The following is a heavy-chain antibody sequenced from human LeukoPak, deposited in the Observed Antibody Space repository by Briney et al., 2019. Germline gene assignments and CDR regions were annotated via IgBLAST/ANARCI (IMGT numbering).Heavy chain of an antibody. CDR1: GIIFSNYW. D-gene: IGHD2-21*02. CDR2: INRDGSST. Sequence: GGSLRLSCAASGIIFSNYWMHWVRQAPGKGLVWVSRINRDGSSTSYADSVKGRFTISRDNAKNTLYLQMNSLRAEDTAVYYCARTTPLAYCGGDCPSLFDYWGQGTLVTVSS. V-gene: IGHV3-74*01. CDR3: ARTTPLAYCGGDCPSLFDY. J-gene: IGHJ4*02.